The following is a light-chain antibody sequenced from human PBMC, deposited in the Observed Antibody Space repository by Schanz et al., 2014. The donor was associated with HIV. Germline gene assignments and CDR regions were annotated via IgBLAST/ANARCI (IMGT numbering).Light chain of an antibody. J-gene: IGLJ3*02. Sequence: SALTQPASASGSPGQSVTISCTGTTSDIGNHDFVSWYQQHPGKAPKLMIYDVTKRPSGVPARFSGSKSGNTASLTVSGLQADDEADYYCSSYGGGDTLLFGGGTKLTVL. CDR1: TSDIGNHDF. V-gene: IGLV2-8*01. CDR3: SSYGGGDTLL. CDR2: DVT.